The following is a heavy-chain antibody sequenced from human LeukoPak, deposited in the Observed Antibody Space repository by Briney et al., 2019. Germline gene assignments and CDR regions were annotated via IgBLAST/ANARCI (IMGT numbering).Heavy chain of an antibody. CDR1: GFPFSSYG. D-gene: IGHD6-13*01. V-gene: IGHV3-30*02. J-gene: IGHJ4*02. CDR3: AKDIATHRRQQLAIDY. CDR2: IRYHGSSE. Sequence: PGGSLRLSCAASGFPFSSYGMYWVRQAPGKGLEWVAFIRYHGSSEYYADSVKGRFTISRDNSKNTLYLQMNSLRAEDTALYYCAKDIATHRRQQLAIDYWGQGTLVTVSS.